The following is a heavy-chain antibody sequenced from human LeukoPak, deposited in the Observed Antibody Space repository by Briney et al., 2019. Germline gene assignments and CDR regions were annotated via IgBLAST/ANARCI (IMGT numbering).Heavy chain of an antibody. CDR3: TTDPAITMIRGVIVY. CDR2: IKSKADGETT. D-gene: IGHD3-10*01. CDR1: GFSFTNAW. J-gene: IGHJ4*02. Sequence: GGSLRLSCAASGFSFTNAWMTWVRQAPGKGLEWVGRIKSKADGETTDYAAPVKGRCTMSRDDSKATLYLQMNYVNTEDTAVYYCTTDPAITMIRGVIVYWGQGTLVTVSS. V-gene: IGHV3-15*05.